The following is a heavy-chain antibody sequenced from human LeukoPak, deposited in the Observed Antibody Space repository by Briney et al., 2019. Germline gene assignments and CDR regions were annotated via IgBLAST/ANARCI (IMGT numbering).Heavy chain of an antibody. V-gene: IGHV3-21*01. Sequence: GGSLRLSCAASGFTFSSYSMNWVRQAPGKGLEWVSSISSSNSYIYYADSVKGRFTISRDNAKNSLYLQMNSLRAEDTAVYYCASPPDYCSSTSCPFDYWGQGTLVTVSS. CDR1: GFTFSSYS. CDR3: ASPPDYCSSTSCPFDY. D-gene: IGHD2-2*01. CDR2: ISSSNSYI. J-gene: IGHJ4*02.